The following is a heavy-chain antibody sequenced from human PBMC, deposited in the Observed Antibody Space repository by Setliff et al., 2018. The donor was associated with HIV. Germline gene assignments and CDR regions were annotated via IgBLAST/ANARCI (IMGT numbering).Heavy chain of an antibody. CDR1: GFTFSNYS. CDR2: ISASATYI. V-gene: IGHV3-21*01. Sequence: AGGSLRLSCAASGFTFSNYSMNWVRQTPGKGLEWVSSISASATYIYYADSVKGRFTISRDNAENSLYLQMNSLRAEDTAVYYCARDNGRYFHRGWFDPWGQGALVTVSS. CDR3: ARDNGRYFHRGWFDP. J-gene: IGHJ5*02. D-gene: IGHD3-9*01.